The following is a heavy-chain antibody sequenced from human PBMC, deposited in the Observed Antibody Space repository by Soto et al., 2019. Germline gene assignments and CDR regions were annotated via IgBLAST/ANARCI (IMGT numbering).Heavy chain of an antibody. J-gene: IGHJ6*02. CDR3: ARDVIFGVVYYYYGMDV. Sequence: GGSLRLSCTVSGFAFNNYGINWVRQAPGKGLEWVAVISYDGSNKYYADSVKGRFTISRDNSKNTLYLQMNSLRAEDTAVYYCARDVIFGVVYYYYGMDVWGQGTTVTVSS. D-gene: IGHD3-3*01. V-gene: IGHV3-30*03. CDR1: GFAFNNYG. CDR2: ISYDGSNK.